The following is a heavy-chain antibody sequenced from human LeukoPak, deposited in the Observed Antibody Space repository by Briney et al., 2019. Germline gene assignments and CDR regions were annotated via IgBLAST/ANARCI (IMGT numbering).Heavy chain of an antibody. CDR1: GFTFSGSA. CDR2: IRSKANSYAT. Sequence: PGGSLRLSCAASGFTFSGSAMHWVRQASGKGLEWVGRIRSKANSYATAYAASVKGRFTISRDDSKNTAYLQMNSLKTEDTAVYYCKSAPPIAAAGTSTDYWGQGTLVTVSS. J-gene: IGHJ4*02. D-gene: IGHD6-13*01. V-gene: IGHV3-73*01. CDR3: KSAPPIAAAGTSTDY.